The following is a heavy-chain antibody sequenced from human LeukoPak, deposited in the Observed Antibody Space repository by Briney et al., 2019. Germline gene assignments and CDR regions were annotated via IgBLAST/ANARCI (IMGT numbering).Heavy chain of an antibody. D-gene: IGHD6-19*01. CDR1: GYTFTGQH. Sequence: ASVEVSCKASGYTFTGQHVHWVRQAPGQGLEWMGWINPNSGGTNSAQKFKGRVTMTRDTSISTAYMELRRLRSDDTAVYYCARGGKSSGWFWYFDLWGRGTLVTVSS. V-gene: IGHV1-2*02. CDR3: ARGGKSSGWFWYFDL. J-gene: IGHJ2*01. CDR2: INPNSGGT.